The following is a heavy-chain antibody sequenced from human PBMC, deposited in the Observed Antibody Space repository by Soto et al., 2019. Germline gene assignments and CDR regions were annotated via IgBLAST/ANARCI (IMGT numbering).Heavy chain of an antibody. J-gene: IGHJ3*02. D-gene: IGHD7-27*01. V-gene: IGHV3-23*01. CDR3: AKDRRWEANWFGDAFDI. CDR2: ISGSGGST. CDR1: GFTFSSYA. Sequence: GGSLRLSCAASGFTFSSYAMSWVRQAPGKGLEWVSAISGSGGSTYYADSVKGRFTISRDNSKNTLYLQMNSLRAEDTAVYYCAKDRRWEANWFGDAFDIWGQGTMVTVSS.